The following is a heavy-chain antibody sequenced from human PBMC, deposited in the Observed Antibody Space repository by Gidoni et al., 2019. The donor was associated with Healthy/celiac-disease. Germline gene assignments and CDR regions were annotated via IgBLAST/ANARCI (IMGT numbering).Heavy chain of an antibody. CDR2: INAGNGNT. D-gene: IGHD1-26*01. CDR1: GYTFTSYA. V-gene: IGHV1-3*01. Sequence: QVQLVQSGAEVKKPGASVKVSCKASGYTFTSYAMHWVRQAPGQRLEWMGWINAGNGNTKYSQKFQGRVTITRDTSASTAYMELSSLRSEDTAVYYCATGSVGATTAKGGAFDIWGQGTMVTVSS. J-gene: IGHJ3*02. CDR3: ATGSVGATTAKGGAFDI.